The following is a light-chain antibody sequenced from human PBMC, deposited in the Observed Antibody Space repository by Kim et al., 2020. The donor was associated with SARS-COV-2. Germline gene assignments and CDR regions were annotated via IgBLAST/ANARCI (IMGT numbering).Light chain of an antibody. V-gene: IGKV3-11*01. CDR1: QSIYNY. J-gene: IGKJ4*01. CDR2: DAS. Sequence: FLSPGETATPSCRASQSIYNYLAWYQQKPGQAPRLLIYDASNRATGIPDRFSGSGSGTDFTLTISSLEPEDFAVYYCQQHSNWPTFGGGTKVDIK. CDR3: QQHSNWPT.